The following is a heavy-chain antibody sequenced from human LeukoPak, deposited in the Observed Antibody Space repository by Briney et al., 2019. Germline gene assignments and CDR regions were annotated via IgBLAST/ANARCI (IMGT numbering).Heavy chain of an antibody. D-gene: IGHD2-15*01. CDR3: ARDGDCSGGSCYPSEAY. Sequence: PGGSLRLSCAASGFTFSSNYLSWVRQAPGKGLEWVSVIYSGGSTYYTDSVKGRFTISRDISKNTLYLQMNNLRAEDTAVYYCARDGDCSGGSCYPSEAYWGQGTLVTVSS. CDR2: IYSGGST. J-gene: IGHJ4*02. V-gene: IGHV3-66*01. CDR1: GFTFSSNY.